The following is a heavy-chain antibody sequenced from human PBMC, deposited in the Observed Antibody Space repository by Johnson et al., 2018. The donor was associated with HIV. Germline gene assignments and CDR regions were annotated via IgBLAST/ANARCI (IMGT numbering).Heavy chain of an antibody. CDR3: AKEYFEI. CDR2: IGTAGDT. Sequence: VQLLESGGGLVQPGGSLRLSCAASGFTFDDYGMTWVRQAPGKGLEWVSAIGTAGDTYYPGSVKGRFTISRDNAKNSLYLHMNSLRADDTAVYYCAKEYFEIWGPGTMVTVSS. J-gene: IGHJ3*02. CDR1: GFTFDDYG. V-gene: IGHV3-13*01.